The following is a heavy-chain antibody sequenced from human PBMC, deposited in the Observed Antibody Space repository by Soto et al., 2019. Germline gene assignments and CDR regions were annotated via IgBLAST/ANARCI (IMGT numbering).Heavy chain of an antibody. J-gene: IGHJ4*02. V-gene: IGHV3-30*18. Sequence: VGSLRLYCAASGFTFSSYGMHWVRQAPGKGLEWVAVISYDGSNKYYADSVKGRFTISRDNSKNTLYLPMNSLRAEDTAVYYCAKAPHSSFSLPYYFDYWGQGTLVTVSS. CDR1: GFTFSSYG. CDR3: AKAPHSSFSLPYYFDY. CDR2: ISYDGSNK. D-gene: IGHD6-6*01.